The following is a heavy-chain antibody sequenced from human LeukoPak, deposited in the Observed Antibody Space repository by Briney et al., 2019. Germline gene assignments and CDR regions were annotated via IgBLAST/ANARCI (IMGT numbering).Heavy chain of an antibody. CDR1: GFTFSSYA. D-gene: IGHD6-19*01. V-gene: IGHV3-43*02. CDR3: ARESESSGWYDY. J-gene: IGHJ4*02. Sequence: SGGSLRLSCAASGFTFSSYAMSWVRQAPGKGLEWVSLISGDGGSTFYADSVKGRFTISRDNSKNSLYLQMNSLRSDDTALYYCARESESSGWYDYWGQGTLVTVSS. CDR2: ISGDGGST.